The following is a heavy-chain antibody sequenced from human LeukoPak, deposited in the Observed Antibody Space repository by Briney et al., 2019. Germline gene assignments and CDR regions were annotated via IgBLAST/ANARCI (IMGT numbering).Heavy chain of an antibody. CDR1: GFTFSSYS. J-gene: IGHJ4*02. CDR2: ISSSSSYI. V-gene: IGHV3-21*01. CDR3: AKYPGIAAAGTTSEFDY. D-gene: IGHD6-13*01. Sequence: GGSLRLSCAASGFTFSSYSMNWVRQAPGKGLEWVSSISSSSSYIYYADPVKGRFTISRDNAKNSLYLQMNSLRAEDTAVYYCAKYPGIAAAGTTSEFDYWGQGTLVTVSS.